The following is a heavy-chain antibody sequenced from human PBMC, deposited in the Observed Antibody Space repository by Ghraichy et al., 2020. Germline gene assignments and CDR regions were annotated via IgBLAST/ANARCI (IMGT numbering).Heavy chain of an antibody. J-gene: IGHJ4*02. Sequence: SETLSLTCTVSGGSISSSSYYWGWIRQPPGKGLEWIGSIYYSGGTYYNPSLKSRVTISVDTSKNQFSLKLSSVTAADTAVYYCARVGATNLIDYWGQGTLVTVSS. CDR3: ARVGATNLIDY. V-gene: IGHV4-39*01. CDR2: IYYSGGT. D-gene: IGHD1-26*01. CDR1: GGSISSSSYY.